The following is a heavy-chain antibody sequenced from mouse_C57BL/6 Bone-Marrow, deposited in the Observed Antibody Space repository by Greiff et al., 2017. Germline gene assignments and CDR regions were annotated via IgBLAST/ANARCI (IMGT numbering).Heavy chain of an antibody. V-gene: IGHV1-59*01. CDR2: IDPSDSYT. CDR3: ARWVYYGYFYAMDY. CDR1: GYTFTSYW. D-gene: IGHD2-2*01. J-gene: IGHJ4*01. Sequence: QVQLQQSGAELVRPGTSVKLSCKASGYTFTSYWMHWVKQRPGQGLEWIGVIDPSDSYTNYNQKFKGKATLTVDTSSSTAYMQLSSLTSEDSAVYYCARWVYYGYFYAMDYWGQGTLVTVAA.